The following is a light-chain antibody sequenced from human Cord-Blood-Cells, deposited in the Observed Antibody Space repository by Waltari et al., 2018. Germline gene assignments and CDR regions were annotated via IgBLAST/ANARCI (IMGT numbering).Light chain of an antibody. CDR3: SSYTSSSTLV. V-gene: IGLV2-14*01. CDR1: SSDVGGYNY. J-gene: IGLJ3*02. CDR2: DVS. Sequence: QSALTQPASVSGSPGQSITISCTGTSSDVGGYNYVSWYQQHPGKAPTLMLYDVSNRPSGDSNGFSGSTSGNTAFLTISGLQAEDEADYYCSSYTSSSTLVFGGGTKLTVL.